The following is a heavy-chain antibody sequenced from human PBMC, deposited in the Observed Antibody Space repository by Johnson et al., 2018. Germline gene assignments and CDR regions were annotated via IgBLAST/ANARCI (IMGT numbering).Heavy chain of an antibody. Sequence: VQLVESGGEVKKPGASVKVSCKASGYTFSSYGINWVRQAPGQGLEWMGWISVYNGNTNYAQKLQGRVTMTTDTSTSTAYMELKSLRSDDPAMYYCAGQFGPRLDYYGMDVWGQGTTVTVSS. CDR3: AGQFGPRLDYYGMDV. CDR2: ISVYNGNT. J-gene: IGHJ6*02. D-gene: IGHD3-10*01. CDR1: GYTFSSYG. V-gene: IGHV1-18*01.